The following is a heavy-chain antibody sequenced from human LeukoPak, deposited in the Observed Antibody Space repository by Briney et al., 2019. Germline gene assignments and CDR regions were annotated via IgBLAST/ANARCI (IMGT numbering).Heavy chain of an antibody. J-gene: IGHJ6*03. Sequence: SETLSLTCTVSGGSISSYSWSWIRQPPGQGLEWIGYIYYSGRTNYNPSLKRRVTISVDTSKNQFSLKLSSVTAADTAVYYCARDLGITGTDYYYYMDLWGKGTAVTVSS. CDR3: ARDLGITGTDYYYYMDL. CDR2: IYYSGRT. CDR1: GGSISSYS. D-gene: IGHD1-20*01. V-gene: IGHV4-59*01.